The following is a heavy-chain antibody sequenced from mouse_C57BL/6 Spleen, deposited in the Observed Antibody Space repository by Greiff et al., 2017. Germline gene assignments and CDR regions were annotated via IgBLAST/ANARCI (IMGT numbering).Heavy chain of an antibody. CDR1: GYTFTSYW. Sequence: QVQLQQPRTELVTPGASVQLSCKASGYTFTSYWMHWVQQRPGHGLEWIGNMNPSKGGTNYTEKCKSKATLTVDKSSSTAYMQLISLTSEDSAVYYCARYDDYVCDYWGQGTTLTVAS. CDR3: ARYDDYVCDY. CDR2: MNPSKGGT. J-gene: IGHJ2*01. V-gene: IGHV1-53*01. D-gene: IGHD2-4*01.